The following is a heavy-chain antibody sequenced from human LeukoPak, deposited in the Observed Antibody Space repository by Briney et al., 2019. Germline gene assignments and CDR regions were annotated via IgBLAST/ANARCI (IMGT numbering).Heavy chain of an antibody. CDR3: ARVQKSRKSVASAVDC. V-gene: IGHV3-20*04. CDR1: GFTFDDYG. Sequence: GGSLRLSCAASGFTFDDYGLSWVRQVPGKGLEWVSGLNWNGASTGYADSVRGRFSISRDNAKNSLYLQMNSLRAEDTAVYYCARVQKSRKSVASAVDCWGQGTVAIVSS. J-gene: IGHJ4*02. CDR2: LNWNGAST. D-gene: IGHD5-12*01.